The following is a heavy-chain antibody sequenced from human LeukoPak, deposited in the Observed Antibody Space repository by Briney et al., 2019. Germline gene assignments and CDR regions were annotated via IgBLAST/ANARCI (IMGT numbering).Heavy chain of an antibody. D-gene: IGHD5-24*01. Sequence: SETLSLTCTVSGGSISSYYWSWIRQSPGKGLEWIGYIYYTGSTNYNPSLKSRVTISVDTSKNQFSLKLSSVTAADTAVYYCARDRFLYGYTGNFDYWGQGTLVTVSS. CDR2: IYYTGST. J-gene: IGHJ4*02. V-gene: IGHV4-59*01. CDR3: ARDRFLYGYTGNFDY. CDR1: GGSISSYY.